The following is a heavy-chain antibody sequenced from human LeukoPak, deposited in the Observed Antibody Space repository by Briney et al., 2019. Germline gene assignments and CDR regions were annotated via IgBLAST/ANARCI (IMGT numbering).Heavy chain of an antibody. CDR3: ARAQIPYRDTAMVPDYYGMDV. D-gene: IGHD5-18*01. CDR1: GGTFSSYA. V-gene: IGHV1-69*13. CDR2: IIPIFGTA. J-gene: IGHJ6*02. Sequence: ASVKVSCKASGGTFSSYAISWVRQAPGQGLEWMGGIIPIFGTANYAQKFQGSVTITADESTSTAYMELSSLRSEDTAVYYCARAQIPYRDTAMVPDYYGMDVWGPGTTVTVSS.